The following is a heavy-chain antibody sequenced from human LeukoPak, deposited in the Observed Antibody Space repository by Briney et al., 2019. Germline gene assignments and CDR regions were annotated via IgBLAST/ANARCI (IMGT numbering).Heavy chain of an antibody. Sequence: ASVKVSCKASGYTFTSYGISWVRQAPGQGLEWMGWISAYNGNTNYAQKLQGRVTMTRNTSISTAYMELSSLRSEDTAVYYCARGLIAAAGKGFDPWGQGTLVTVSS. V-gene: IGHV1-18*01. D-gene: IGHD6-13*01. CDR3: ARGLIAAAGKGFDP. CDR1: GYTFTSYG. J-gene: IGHJ5*02. CDR2: ISAYNGNT.